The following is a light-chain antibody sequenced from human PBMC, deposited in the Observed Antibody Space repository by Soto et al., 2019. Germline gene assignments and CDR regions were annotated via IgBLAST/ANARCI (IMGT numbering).Light chain of an antibody. CDR2: LVS. CDR1: QSLLYSNGYNY. CDR3: MQPLQTPGT. V-gene: IGKV2-28*01. J-gene: IGKJ1*01. Sequence: DIVMTQSPLSLPVTPGAPASISCRSSQSLLYSNGYNYLDWYLQKPGQSPQLLIYLVSNRASGVRDRFSGSGSGTDYTRKISRVEPEDVGVYYCMQPLQTPGTFGQGTKVEIK.